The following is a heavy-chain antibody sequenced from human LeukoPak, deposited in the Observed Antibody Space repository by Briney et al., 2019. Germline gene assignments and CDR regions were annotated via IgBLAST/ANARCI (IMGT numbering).Heavy chain of an antibody. CDR3: ARGDSRGGYHLDN. Sequence: SETLSLTCTVSGGSISSGSYYWSWIRQPAGKGLAWIGRIYTSGSTNYNPSLKSRATLSLETHKNQFLLKLSSVTAAYTARYYYARGDSRGGYHLDNWGQGTPVTVSP. CDR1: GGSISSGSYY. J-gene: IGHJ4*02. V-gene: IGHV4-61*02. D-gene: IGHD6-19*01. CDR2: IYTSGST.